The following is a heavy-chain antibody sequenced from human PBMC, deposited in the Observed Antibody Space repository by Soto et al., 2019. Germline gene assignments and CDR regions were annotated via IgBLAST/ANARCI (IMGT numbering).Heavy chain of an antibody. CDR2: MNPNSGNT. CDR3: ARGSLVAASEFDY. V-gene: IGHV1-8*01. Sequence: QVQLVQSGAEVKKPEASVKVSCKASGYTFTSYDINWVRQAAGQGLEWMGWMNPNSGNTGYAQKFQGRVTMTRNTSISTAYMELNSLRSEDTAVYYCARGSLVAASEFDYWGQGTLVTVSS. CDR1: GYTFTSYD. J-gene: IGHJ4*02. D-gene: IGHD5-12*01.